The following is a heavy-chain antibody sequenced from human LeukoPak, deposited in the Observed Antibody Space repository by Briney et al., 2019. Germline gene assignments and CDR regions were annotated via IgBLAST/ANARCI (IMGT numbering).Heavy chain of an antibody. Sequence: GGSLRLSCAASGFTFSSYSMNWVRQAPGKGLGWVSSISSSSSYIYYADSVKGRFTISRDNAKNSLYLQMNSLRAEDTAVYYCARDSLAAAGTVPYYYYMDVWGKGTTVTVSS. V-gene: IGHV3-21*01. CDR1: GFTFSSYS. D-gene: IGHD6-13*01. CDR2: ISSSSSYI. CDR3: ARDSLAAAGTVPYYYYMDV. J-gene: IGHJ6*03.